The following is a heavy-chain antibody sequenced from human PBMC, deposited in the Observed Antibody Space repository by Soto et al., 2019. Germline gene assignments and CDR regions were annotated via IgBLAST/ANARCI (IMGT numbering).Heavy chain of an antibody. D-gene: IGHD2-8*01. CDR1: GYSFTDYH. Sequence: ASVKVSCKASGYSFTDYHIHWVRQAPGQGLEWLGRINPKSGGTSTAQKFQGWVAMTRDRSISTVYMELTRLRSDDTAVYFCARGHSTDCSNGVCSFFYNHEMDVWGQGTTVTVSS. J-gene: IGHJ6*02. V-gene: IGHV1-2*04. CDR2: INPKSGGT. CDR3: ARGHSTDCSNGVCSFFYNHEMDV.